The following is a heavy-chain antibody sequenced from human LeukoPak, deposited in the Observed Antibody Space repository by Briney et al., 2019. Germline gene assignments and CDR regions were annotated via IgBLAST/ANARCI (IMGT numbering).Heavy chain of an antibody. CDR1: GFTFSSYA. V-gene: IGHV3-64D*06. CDR2: ISSNGGST. CDR3: VKDPTYYYGSGSSYFDY. D-gene: IGHD3-10*01. J-gene: IGHJ4*02. Sequence: GGSLRLSCSASGFTFSSYAMHWVRQAPGKGLEYVSAISSNGGSTYYADSVKGRFTISRDNSKNTLYLQMSSLRAENTAVYYCVKDPTYYYGSGSSYFDYWGQGTLVTVSS.